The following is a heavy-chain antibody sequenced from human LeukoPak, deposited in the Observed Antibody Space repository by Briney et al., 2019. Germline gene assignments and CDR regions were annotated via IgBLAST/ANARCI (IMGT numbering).Heavy chain of an antibody. CDR2: IIPIFGTA. J-gene: IGHJ4*02. Sequence: SVKVSCKASGGTFSSYAISWVRQAPGQGLEWMGGIIPIFGTANYAQKFQGRVTITADKSTSTAYMELSSLRSEDTAVYYCARGEVVAATPYYSDYWGQGTLVTVSS. D-gene: IGHD2-15*01. V-gene: IGHV1-69*06. CDR3: ARGEVVAATPYYSDY. CDR1: GGTFSSYA.